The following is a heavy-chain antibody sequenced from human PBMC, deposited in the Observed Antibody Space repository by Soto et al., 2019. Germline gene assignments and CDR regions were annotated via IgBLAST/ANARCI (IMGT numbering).Heavy chain of an antibody. CDR3: TNNVSICSRGFQH. J-gene: IGHJ1*01. V-gene: IGHV4-31*03. Sequence: QVQLQESGPGPVKPSQTLSLTCTVSGGPISSGGYYWSWIRQHPGKGLEWIGYIYYSGSTYYIPSPESGVSVPVNTSKIQTSLNLSSVTAANPAVYYCTNNVSICSRGFQHWGQGTMVTIST. CDR1: GGPISSGGYY. D-gene: IGHD3-22*01. CDR2: IYYSGST.